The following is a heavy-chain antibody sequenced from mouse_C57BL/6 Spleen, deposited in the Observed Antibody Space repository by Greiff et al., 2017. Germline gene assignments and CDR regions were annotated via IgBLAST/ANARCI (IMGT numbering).Heavy chain of an antibody. CDR2: IYPGDGDT. Sequence: QVQLKESGPELVKPGASVKISCKASGYAFSSSWMNWVKQRPGKGLEWIGRIYPGDGDTNYNGKFKGKATLTADKSSSTAYMQLSSLTSEDSAVYFCARLPYYDYDVDPLAYWGQGTLVTVSA. J-gene: IGHJ3*01. CDR3: ARLPYYDYDVDPLAY. CDR1: GYAFSSSW. D-gene: IGHD2-4*01. V-gene: IGHV1-82*01.